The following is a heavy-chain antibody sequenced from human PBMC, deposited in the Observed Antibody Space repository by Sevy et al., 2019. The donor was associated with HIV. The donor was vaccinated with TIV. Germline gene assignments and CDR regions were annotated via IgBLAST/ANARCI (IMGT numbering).Heavy chain of an antibody. CDR2: ISDDGNNK. J-gene: IGHJ4*02. CDR1: GFTFSTYA. CDR3: ASHYYDSNGSYFPLEY. V-gene: IGHV3-30*04. Sequence: GGSLRLSCTAFGFTFSTYAMYWVRQAPGKGLEWVAVISDDGNNKDYADSVKGRFTISRDNSKNTLYLQMNSLRADDTAVYYCASHYYDSNGSYFPLEYWGQGTRVTVSS. D-gene: IGHD3-22*01.